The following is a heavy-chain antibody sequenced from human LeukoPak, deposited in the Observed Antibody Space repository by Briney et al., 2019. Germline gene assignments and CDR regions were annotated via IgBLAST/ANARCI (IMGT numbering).Heavy chain of an antibody. CDR2: VNHSGST. D-gene: IGHD5-18*01. CDR3: ARRHGYSYGSQFDY. V-gene: IGHV4-34*01. Sequence: PSETLSLTCAVYGGSFRGYYWSWIRQPPGKGLEWTGEVNHSGSTNYNPSLKSRVTISVDTSKNQFSLKLSSVTAADTAVYYCARRHGYSYGSQFDYWGQGTLVTVSS. J-gene: IGHJ4*02. CDR1: GGSFRGYY.